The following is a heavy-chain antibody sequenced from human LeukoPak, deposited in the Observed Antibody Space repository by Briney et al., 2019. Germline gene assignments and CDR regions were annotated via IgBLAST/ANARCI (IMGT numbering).Heavy chain of an antibody. J-gene: IGHJ4*02. Sequence: SETLSLTCIVPGGSISSSSYYWAWIRQSPGKGLEWIRTFSSGGSAYYNPSLTSRVSISKDTSDNQFSLRLYSVTAADTAVYYCARKQTGTMYDVWGQGTQVTVSS. CDR2: FSSGGSA. V-gene: IGHV4-39*07. CDR1: GGSISSSSYY. D-gene: IGHD1-7*01. CDR3: ARKQTGTMYDV.